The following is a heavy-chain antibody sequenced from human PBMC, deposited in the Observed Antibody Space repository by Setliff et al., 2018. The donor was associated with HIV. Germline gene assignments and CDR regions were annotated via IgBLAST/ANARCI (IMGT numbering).Heavy chain of an antibody. V-gene: IGHV1-24*01. D-gene: IGHD3-3*01. CDR2: FDPENGQT. Sequence: ASVKVSCKVSGYSLIELSIHWVRRAPGGGLDWMGGFDPENGQTVYAQKFQGRVTVTEDTSTNTAFMELSSLRSEDTATYYCAIYYYFYLDVWGKGTPVTVSS. CDR1: GYSLIELS. CDR3: AIYYYFYLDV. J-gene: IGHJ6*03.